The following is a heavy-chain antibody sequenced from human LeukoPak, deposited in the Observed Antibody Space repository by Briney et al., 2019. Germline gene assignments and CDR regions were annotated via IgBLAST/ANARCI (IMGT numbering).Heavy chain of an antibody. CDR1: GGSISSYY. CDR2: IYYSGST. J-gene: IGHJ6*03. V-gene: IGHV4-59*08. Sequence: SETLSLTCTVSGGSISSYYWSWIRQPPGKGLEWIGCIYYSGSTNYKPSLKSRVTISVDTSKNQFSLKLSSVTAADTAVYYCARHRYYDSSGSYYYYYYMDVWGKGTTVTISS. D-gene: IGHD3-22*01. CDR3: ARHRYYDSSGSYYYYYYMDV.